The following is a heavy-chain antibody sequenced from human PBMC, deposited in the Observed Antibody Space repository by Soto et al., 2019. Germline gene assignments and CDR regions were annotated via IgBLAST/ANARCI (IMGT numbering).Heavy chain of an antibody. CDR2: VTSDGSST. CDR1: GFTFSSYW. Sequence: EVQLVESGGGLVQPGGSLRLSCAASGFTFSSYWMHWVRQAPGKGLVWVSRVTSDGSSTSYADSVKGRFTISRDNAKNTLYLQMNSLRAEDTAVYYCARGAKGQWLVDYWGQGTLVTVSS. V-gene: IGHV3-74*01. CDR3: ARGAKGQWLVDY. D-gene: IGHD6-19*01. J-gene: IGHJ4*02.